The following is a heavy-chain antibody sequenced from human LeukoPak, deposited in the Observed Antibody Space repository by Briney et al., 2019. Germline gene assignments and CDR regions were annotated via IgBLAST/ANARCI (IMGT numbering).Heavy chain of an antibody. CDR1: GGSISNYY. V-gene: IGHV4-59*01. Sequence: SGTLSLTCTVSGGSISNYYWSWIRQPPGKGLEWIGYISYSGSTNHNPSHKSRVTISVDTSKNQFSLKLYSVTAADTAVYYCARAPPYYYDSSGDVGAFDIWGQGTMVT. CDR3: ARAPPYYYDSSGDVGAFDI. J-gene: IGHJ3*02. D-gene: IGHD3-22*01. CDR2: ISYSGST.